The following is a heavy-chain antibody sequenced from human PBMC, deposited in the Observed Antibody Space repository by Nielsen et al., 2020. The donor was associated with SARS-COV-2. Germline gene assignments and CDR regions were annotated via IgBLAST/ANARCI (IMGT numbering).Heavy chain of an antibody. J-gene: IGHJ6*02. D-gene: IGHD5-18*01. Sequence: WVRQAPGQGLEWMGRIIPILGIANYAQKFQGRVTITADKSTSTAYMELSSLRSEDTAVYYCARTEWIQLWSVYYYYYGMDVWGQGTTVTVSS. CDR2: IIPILGIA. V-gene: IGHV1-69*02. CDR3: ARTEWIQLWSVYYYYYGMDV.